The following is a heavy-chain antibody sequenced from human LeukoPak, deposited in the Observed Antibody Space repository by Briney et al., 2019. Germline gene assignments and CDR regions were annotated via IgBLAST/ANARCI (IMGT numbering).Heavy chain of an antibody. CDR3: AXXERAAAPYYYYYYMDV. J-gene: IGHJ6*03. CDR2: INSDGSST. V-gene: IGHV3-74*01. Sequence: PGGSLRLSCAASGFTFSSYWMHWVRQAPGKGLVWVSRINSDGSSTSYADSVKGRFTISRDNAKNTLYLQMNSLRAEDTAAYYCAXXERAAAPYYYYYYMDVWGKGTTVTISS. D-gene: IGHD6-13*01. CDR1: GFTFSSYW.